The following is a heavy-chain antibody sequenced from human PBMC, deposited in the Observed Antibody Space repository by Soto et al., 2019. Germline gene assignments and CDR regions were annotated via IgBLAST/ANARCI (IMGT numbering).Heavy chain of an antibody. J-gene: IGHJ4*02. Sequence: SGPTLVNPTQTLTLTCTFSGFSLSTSGMCVSWIRQPPGKALEWLARIDWDDDKFYSTSLKTRLTISKDTSKNQVVLTMTNMDPVDTATYYCANSITMIRRLISFDYWGQGTLVTVSS. V-gene: IGHV2-70*17. CDR3: ANSITMIRRLISFDY. D-gene: IGHD3-10*01. CDR2: IDWDDDK. CDR1: GFSLSTSGMC.